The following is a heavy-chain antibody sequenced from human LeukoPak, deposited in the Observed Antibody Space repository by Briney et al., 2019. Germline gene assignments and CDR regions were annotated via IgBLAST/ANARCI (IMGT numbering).Heavy chain of an antibody. CDR1: GFTFSSYS. D-gene: IGHD6-13*01. CDR3: ARRVASANDAFDI. V-gene: IGHV3-21*01. CDR2: ISSFSTYI. Sequence: GGSLRLSCAASGFTFSSYSINWVRQAPGKGLEWVSSISSFSTYIYYADSVKGRFTISRDNAKNSLYLRMNSLRAEDTAVYYCARRVASANDAFDIWGHGTMVTVSS. J-gene: IGHJ3*02.